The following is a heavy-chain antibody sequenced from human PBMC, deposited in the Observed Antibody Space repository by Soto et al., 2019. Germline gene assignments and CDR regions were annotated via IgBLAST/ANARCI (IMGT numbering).Heavy chain of an antibody. Sequence: QVQLVQSGAEVKKPGASVRVSCKASGYPFSTYDISWVRQATGQGLKWLGWMNPNSGNTGYAQKFQGRVTMTRDTSISTAYMEMSNLRSEDTATYYCARTLSGYYGYWGQGTLVTVSS. J-gene: IGHJ4*02. D-gene: IGHD5-12*01. V-gene: IGHV1-8*01. CDR1: GYPFSTYD. CDR3: ARTLSGYYGY. CDR2: MNPNSGNT.